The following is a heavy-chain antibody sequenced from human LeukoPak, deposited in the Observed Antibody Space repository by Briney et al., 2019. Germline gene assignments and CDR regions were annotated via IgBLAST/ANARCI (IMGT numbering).Heavy chain of an antibody. CDR1: GFTFSSYS. J-gene: IGHJ3*02. CDR3: ARLSDSISCFGFDI. CDR2: IKQDESEK. V-gene: IGHV3-7*01. Sequence: PGGSLRLSCAASGFTFSSYSMNWVRQAPGKGLEWVANIKQDESEKYYVDSVKGRFTISRDNAKNSLYLQMNSLRAEDTAVYYCARLSDSISCFGFDIWGQGTTVTVSS. D-gene: IGHD2-2*01.